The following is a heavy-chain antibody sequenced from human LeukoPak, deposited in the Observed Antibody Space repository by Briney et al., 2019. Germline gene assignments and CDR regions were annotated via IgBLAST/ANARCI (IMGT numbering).Heavy chain of an antibody. CDR1: GGSFGSSFYY. CDR2: LYYSGST. V-gene: IGHV4-39*01. J-gene: IGHJ4*02. CDR3: ARAATFSVDS. Sequence: AETLSLTCTVSGGSFGSSFYYWGWIRQPPGKGLEWIGSLYYSGSTHYNPSLKSRFTMSVDTSKNQFSLTLSSVTAADTAVFFCARAATFSVDSWGQGTLATVSS. D-gene: IGHD2-15*01.